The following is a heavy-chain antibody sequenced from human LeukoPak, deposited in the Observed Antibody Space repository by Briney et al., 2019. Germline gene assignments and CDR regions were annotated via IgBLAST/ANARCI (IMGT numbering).Heavy chain of an antibody. CDR3: ARVQRGYYYGSGSYYQLYGMDV. J-gene: IGHJ6*02. V-gene: IGHV4-34*01. CDR2: INHSGST. D-gene: IGHD3-10*01. CDR1: SGSFSGYY. Sequence: PSETLSLTCAGYSGSFSGYYWSWIRQPPGKGLEWIGEINHSGSTNYNTSLKSRVTISEDTSKNQFSLKLSSVTAADTAVYYCARVQRGYYYGSGSYYQLYGMDVWGQGTTVTVSS.